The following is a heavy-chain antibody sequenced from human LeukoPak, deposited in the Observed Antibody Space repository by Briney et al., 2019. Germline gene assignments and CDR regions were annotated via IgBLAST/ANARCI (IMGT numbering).Heavy chain of an antibody. J-gene: IGHJ6*03. CDR1: GFTFSSYS. V-gene: IGHV3-21*01. CDR2: ISSSSSYI. D-gene: IGHD5-18*01. Sequence: PGGSLRLSCAASGFTFSSYSMNWVRQAPGKGLEWVSSISSSSSYIYYADSVKGRFTISRDNAKNSLYLQMNSLRAEDTAVYYCASSLVAGYYYYSYYYMVVWGKGTTVTVSS. CDR3: ASSLVAGYYYYSYYYMVV.